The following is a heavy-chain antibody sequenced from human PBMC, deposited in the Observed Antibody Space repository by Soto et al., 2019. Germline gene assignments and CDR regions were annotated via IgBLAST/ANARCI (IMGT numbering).Heavy chain of an antibody. J-gene: IGHJ4*02. CDR1: GGSFSGYY. V-gene: IGHV4-34*01. CDR3: ARGSLDTAMGFNFDY. CDR2: INHSGST. Sequence: PSETLSLTCAVYGGSFSGYYWSWIRQPPGKGLEWIGEINHSGSTNYNPSLKSRVTISVDTSKNQFSLKLSSVTAADTAVYYCARGSLDTAMGFNFDYWGQGSLVTVSS. D-gene: IGHD5-18*01.